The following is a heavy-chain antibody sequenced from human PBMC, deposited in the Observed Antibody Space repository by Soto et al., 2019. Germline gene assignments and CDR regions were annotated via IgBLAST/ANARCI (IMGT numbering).Heavy chain of an antibody. J-gene: IGHJ5*02. D-gene: IGHD2-15*01. CDR2: INPNSGGT. V-gene: IGHV1-2*02. Sequence: GASVKVSCKASGYTFTGYYMHWVRQAPGQGLEWMGWINPNSGGTNYAQKFQGRVTMTRDTSISTAYMELSRLRSDDTAVYYCARGSLVVAATTDWFDPWGQGTLVTAPQ. CDR3: ARGSLVVAATTDWFDP. CDR1: GYTFTGYY.